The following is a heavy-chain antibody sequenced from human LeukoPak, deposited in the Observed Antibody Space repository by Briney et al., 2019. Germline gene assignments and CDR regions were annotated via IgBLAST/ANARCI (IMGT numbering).Heavy chain of an antibody. Sequence: SETLSLTCTVSGGSISSSSYYWGWIRQPPGKGLEWIGNIYYSGSTYYNPSLESRVTISVDTSKNQFSLKLSSVTAADTAVYYCARAPNSYGFDYWGQGTLVTVSS. CDR1: GGSISSSSYY. J-gene: IGHJ4*02. D-gene: IGHD5-18*01. CDR3: ARAPNSYGFDY. V-gene: IGHV4-39*01. CDR2: IYYSGST.